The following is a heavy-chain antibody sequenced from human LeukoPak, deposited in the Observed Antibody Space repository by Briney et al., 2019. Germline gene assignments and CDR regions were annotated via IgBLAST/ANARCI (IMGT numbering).Heavy chain of an antibody. J-gene: IGHJ6*02. CDR1: GGSVSSGSYY. D-gene: IGHD3-10*01. CDR3: ARVVHYGSGSLSGMDV. Sequence: SETLSLTCTVSGGSVSSGSYYWSRIRQPPGKGLEWIVYIYYSGSTNYNPSLKSRVTISVDTSKNQFSLKLSSVTAADTDVYYCARVVHYGSGSLSGMDVWGQGTTVTVSS. V-gene: IGHV4-61*01. CDR2: IYYSGST.